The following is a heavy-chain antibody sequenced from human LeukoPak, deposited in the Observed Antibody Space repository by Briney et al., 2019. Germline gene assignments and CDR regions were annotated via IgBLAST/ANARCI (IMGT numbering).Heavy chain of an antibody. V-gene: IGHV3-30*18. CDR1: GFTFSSYG. J-gene: IGHJ4*02. D-gene: IGHD6-13*01. CDR2: ISYDGSNK. CDR3: AKDLGYSSSWYKDLDY. Sequence: QPGRSLRLSCAASGFTFSSYGMHWVRQAPGKGLEWMALISYDGSNKYYADSVKGRFTISRDNSKNTLYLQMNSLRTEDTAVYYCAKDLGYSSSWYKDLDYWGQGTLVTVSS.